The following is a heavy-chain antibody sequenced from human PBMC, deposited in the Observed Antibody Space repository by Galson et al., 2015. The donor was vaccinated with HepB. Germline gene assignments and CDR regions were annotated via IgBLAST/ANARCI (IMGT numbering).Heavy chain of an antibody. V-gene: IGHV3-30-3*01. J-gene: IGHJ5*02. CDR3: AKGEMATISPPNWFDP. CDR2: ISYDGSNK. D-gene: IGHD5-24*01. Sequence: SLRLSCAASGFTFSTYAMHWVRQAPGKGLEWVAVISYDGSNKYYADSVKGRFTISRDNSKNTLYLQMNSLRAEDTAVYYCAKGEMATISPPNWFDPWGQGTLVTASS. CDR1: GFTFSTYA.